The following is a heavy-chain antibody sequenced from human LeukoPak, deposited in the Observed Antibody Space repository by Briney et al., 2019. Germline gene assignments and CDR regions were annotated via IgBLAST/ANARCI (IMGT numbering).Heavy chain of an antibody. CDR3: TVPDYDILTGYRFDP. J-gene: IGHJ5*02. CDR1: GFSSGGFP. CDR2: IGSKANSYAT. D-gene: IGHD3-9*01. V-gene: IGHV3-73*01. Sequence: PGGSLRLSCAASGFSSGGFPLHWVGRASGKGRRGFGRIGSKANSYATAYAASVKGRFTISRDDSKNTAYLQMNSLKTEDTAVYYCTVPDYDILTGYRFDPWGQGTLVTVSS.